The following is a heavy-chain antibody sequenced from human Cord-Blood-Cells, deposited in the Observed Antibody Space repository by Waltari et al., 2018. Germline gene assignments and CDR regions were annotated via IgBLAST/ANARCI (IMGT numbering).Heavy chain of an antibody. J-gene: IGHJ3*02. D-gene: IGHD3-10*01. CDR3: ARDSGSGSYAFDI. V-gene: IGHV3-21*01. CDR1: GFTISSTR. Sequence: EVQLVESGGGLVKPCGSLRLSCGASGFTISSTRMNWVRQAPGKGMECFATMSSSNYRYYADSVKGRFTIARDNAKTALYLQMNSLRAEDTAVYYCARDSGSGSYAFDIWGQGTMVTVSS. CDR2: MSSSNYR.